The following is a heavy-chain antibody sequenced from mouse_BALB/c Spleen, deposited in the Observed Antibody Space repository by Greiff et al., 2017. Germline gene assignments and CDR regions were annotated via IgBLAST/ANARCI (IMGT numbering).Heavy chain of an antibody. CDR3: IVFAY. V-gene: IGHV1-15*01. CDR1: GYTFTDYE. J-gene: IGHJ3*01. CDR2: IDPETGGT. Sequence: QVQLQQSGAELVRPGASVTLSCKASGYTFTDYEMHWVKQTPVHGLEWIGAIDPETGGTAYNQKFKGKATLTADKSSSTAYMELRLTSEDSAVYYCIVFAYWGQGTLVTVSA.